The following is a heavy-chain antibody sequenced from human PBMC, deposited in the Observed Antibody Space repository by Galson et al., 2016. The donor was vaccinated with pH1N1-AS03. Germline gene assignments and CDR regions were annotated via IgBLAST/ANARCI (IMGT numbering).Heavy chain of an antibody. CDR3: ARRISVTGREFDS. CDR2: MYPANFDT. Sequence: QSGAEVKKPGESLKISCKASAYTFANYWIVWVRQMPGKGLEWMGIMYPANFDTRYSPSFHGHVTISADTSINTAYLQWSSLRASDTAMYYCARRISVTGREFDSWGQGTLVTVSS. J-gene: IGHJ5*01. D-gene: IGHD6-19*01. CDR1: AYTFANYW. V-gene: IGHV5-51*01.